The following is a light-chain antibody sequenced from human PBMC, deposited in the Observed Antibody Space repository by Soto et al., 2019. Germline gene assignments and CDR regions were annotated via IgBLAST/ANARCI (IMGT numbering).Light chain of an antibody. Sequence: EIVMTQSPVTLSVSPGERATLYCRASQSVSRNLAWYQQKPGQAPRLLIYGASTRATGIPARFSGSGSGTDFTLTISSLQSEDFAVYYCQQYNNWPPWTFGQGTKVDIK. V-gene: IGKV3-15*01. J-gene: IGKJ1*01. CDR1: QSVSRN. CDR2: GAS. CDR3: QQYNNWPPWT.